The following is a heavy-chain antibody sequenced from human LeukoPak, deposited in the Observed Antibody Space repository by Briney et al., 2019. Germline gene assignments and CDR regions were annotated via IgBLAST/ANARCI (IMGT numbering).Heavy chain of an antibody. J-gene: IGHJ4*02. D-gene: IGHD5-12*01. CDR1: GGTFSSYA. Sequence: SVTVSCKASGGTFSSYAIRWVRQAPGQGGEGMGRIIPILGIANYAQKFQGRVTITGEKATRTAYMELSSLISEDTAVYYCARDSEDSGYVVDYFAYWGQGTLVTVPS. V-gene: IGHV1-69*04. CDR2: IIPILGIA. CDR3: ARDSEDSGYVVDYFAY.